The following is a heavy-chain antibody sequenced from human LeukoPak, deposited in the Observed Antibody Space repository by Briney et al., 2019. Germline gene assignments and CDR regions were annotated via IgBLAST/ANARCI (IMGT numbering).Heavy chain of an antibody. J-gene: IGHJ3*02. CDR3: AKSSSHDYDFWSGYWTGDAFDI. CDR1: GFTFDDYA. CDR2: ISWNSGSI. Sequence: PGRSLRLSCAASGFTFDDYAMHWVRQAPGKGLEWVSGISWNSGSIGYADSVKGRFTISRDNAKNSLYLQMNSLRAEDMALYYCAKSSSHDYDFWSGYWTGDAFDIWGQGTMVTVSS. V-gene: IGHV3-9*03. D-gene: IGHD3-3*01.